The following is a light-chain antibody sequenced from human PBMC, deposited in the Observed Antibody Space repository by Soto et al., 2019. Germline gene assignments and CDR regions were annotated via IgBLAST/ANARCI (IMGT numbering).Light chain of an antibody. V-gene: IGKV1-39*01. CDR2: AAS. CDR3: QQRYSTLT. J-gene: IGKJ3*01. CDR1: QSISSY. Sequence: DIQMTQSPSSLSASVGDRVTITCRASQSISSYLNWYQQKPGKAPKLLIYAASSLQSGVPSRFSGSGAGTDFTLTISSLQPEDFATYYCQQRYSTLTFXPGTKADIK.